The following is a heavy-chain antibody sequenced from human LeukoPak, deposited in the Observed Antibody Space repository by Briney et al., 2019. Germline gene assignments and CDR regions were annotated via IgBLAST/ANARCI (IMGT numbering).Heavy chain of an antibody. CDR1: GFTFSSYV. D-gene: IGHD1-26*01. CDR2: IGASGGST. Sequence: GGSLRLSCATSGFTFSSYVMSWVRQAPGKGLEWVSGIGASGGSTYYADSVKGRFTISRDNSKNTLYLQMNSLRAEDTAVYYCAKDLGSRSGSYKDYWGQGTLVTVSS. J-gene: IGHJ4*02. V-gene: IGHV3-23*01. CDR3: AKDLGSRSGSYKDY.